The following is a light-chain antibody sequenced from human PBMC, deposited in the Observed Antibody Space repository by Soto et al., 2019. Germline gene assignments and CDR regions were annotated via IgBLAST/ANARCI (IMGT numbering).Light chain of an antibody. CDR1: QSINTY. J-gene: IGKJ4*01. V-gene: IGKV3-11*01. CDR3: QQRSNWPLT. CDR2: DAS. Sequence: EVVLTQSPATLSSSPGESVTLSCRASQSINTYLAWYQQKPGQAPSLLINDASYRAAGIPSRFSGSGSGTDFTLTISSLEPADFAIYHCQQRSNWPLTFGGGTKVEI.